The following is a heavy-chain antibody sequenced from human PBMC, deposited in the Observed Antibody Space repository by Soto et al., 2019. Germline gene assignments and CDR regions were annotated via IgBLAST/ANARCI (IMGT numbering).Heavy chain of an antibody. CDR2: ITTSSSSI. V-gene: IGHV3-48*02. D-gene: IGHD2-2*01. J-gene: IGHJ6*02. CDR3: ARDPQRGYSGLEV. CDR1: GFRFSTYD. Sequence: VKLVESGGGWVQPGGSLRLSCAASGFRFSTYDMNWVRQAPGKGLEWLSYITTSSSSIKYADSVKGRFTVSRDDAKNSLYLQMSSLRDDDTAVYYCARDPQRGYSGLEVWGQGTTVSVSS.